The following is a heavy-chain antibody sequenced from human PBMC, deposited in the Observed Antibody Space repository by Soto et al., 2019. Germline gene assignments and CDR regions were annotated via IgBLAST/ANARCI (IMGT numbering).Heavy chain of an antibody. D-gene: IGHD5-18*01. Sequence: EVQLVESGGGLVQPGGSLRLSCAASGFTFSSYTMNWVRQAPGKGLEWVSYISSSSNTIYYADSVQGRFTISRDNAKNSLYLQMNSLRDEDPAVYYCAPESVETAMEHRSGMDVWGQGTTVTVSS. V-gene: IGHV3-48*02. CDR3: APESVETAMEHRSGMDV. CDR1: GFTFSSYT. J-gene: IGHJ6*02. CDR2: ISSSSNTI.